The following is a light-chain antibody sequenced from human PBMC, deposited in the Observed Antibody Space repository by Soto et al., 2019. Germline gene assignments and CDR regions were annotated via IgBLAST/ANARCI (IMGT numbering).Light chain of an antibody. CDR1: QDISNY. Sequence: DIQMTQSPSSLSASVGDRVTITCQASQDISNYLNWYQQKPGKAPKLLIYDASNLETGVPSRFSGSGSGTDFTVTISSLQPEDIATYYCKQYHNCFGGGTKV. V-gene: IGKV1-33*01. J-gene: IGKJ4*01. CDR3: KQYHNC. CDR2: DAS.